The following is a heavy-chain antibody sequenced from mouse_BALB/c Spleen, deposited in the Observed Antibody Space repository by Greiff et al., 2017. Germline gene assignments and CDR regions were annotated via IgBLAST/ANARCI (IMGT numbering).Heavy chain of an antibody. Sequence: EVKLQESGPGLVKPSQSLSLTCTVTGYSITSDYAWNWIRQFPGNKLEWMGYISYSGSTSYNPSLKSRISITRDPSKNQFFLQLNSVTTEDTATYYCARSEYGNYYYAMDYWGQGTSVTVSS. J-gene: IGHJ4*01. CDR3: ARSEYGNYYYAMDY. CDR1: GYSITSDYA. V-gene: IGHV3-2*02. D-gene: IGHD2-10*02. CDR2: ISYSGST.